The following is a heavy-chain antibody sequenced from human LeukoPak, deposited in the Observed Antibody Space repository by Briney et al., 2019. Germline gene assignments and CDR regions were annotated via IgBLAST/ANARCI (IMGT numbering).Heavy chain of an antibody. J-gene: IGHJ5*02. D-gene: IGHD4-17*01. V-gene: IGHV4-34*01. CDR3: ARQTRMTTVTTYWFDP. CDR1: GGSFSGYY. Sequence: TETLSLTCAVYGGSFSGYYWSWIRQPPGKGLEWIGEINHSGSTNYNTSLKSRVTISVDTSKSQFSLKLSSVTAADTAVYYCARQTRMTTVTTYWFDPWGQGTRVTASS. CDR2: INHSGST.